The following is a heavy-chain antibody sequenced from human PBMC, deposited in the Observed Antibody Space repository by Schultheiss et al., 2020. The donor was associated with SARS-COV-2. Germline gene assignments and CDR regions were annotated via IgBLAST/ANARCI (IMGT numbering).Heavy chain of an antibody. CDR3: ARDDSSSL. V-gene: IGHV3-30*07. CDR2: ISYDGSNK. CDR1: GFPFSSYA. Sequence: GGSLRLSCAASGFPFSSYAMHWVRQAPGKGLEWVAVISYDGSNKYYADSVKGRFTISRDNAKNTLYLQMNSLRAEDTAVYYCARDDSSSLWGRGTLVTVSS. J-gene: IGHJ2*01. D-gene: IGHD6-6*01.